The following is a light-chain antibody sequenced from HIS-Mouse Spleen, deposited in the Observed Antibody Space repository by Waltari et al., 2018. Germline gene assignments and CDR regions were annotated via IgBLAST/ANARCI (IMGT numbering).Light chain of an antibody. J-gene: IGKJ1*01. CDR1: QGICSY. V-gene: IGKV1-9*01. CDR3: QQLNSYPPT. CDR2: AAS. Sequence: DIQLTQSPSFLSASVGARVPIPCRARQGICSYLAWYQQKPGKAPKLLIYAASTLQSGVPSRFSGSGSGTEFTLTISSLQPEDFATYYCQQLNSYPPTFGQGTKVEIK.